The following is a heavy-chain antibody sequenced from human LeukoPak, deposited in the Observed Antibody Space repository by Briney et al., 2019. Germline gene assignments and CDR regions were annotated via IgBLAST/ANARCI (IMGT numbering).Heavy chain of an antibody. V-gene: IGHV3-53*01. CDR2: IYSGGST. Sequence: GGSLRLSCAASGFTVSSNYMSWVRQAPGKGLEWVSVIYSGGSTYYADSVKGRFTISRDNSKNTLYLQMNSLRAEDTAVYYCARARNMVRGVISYYGMDVWGQGTTVTVSS. CDR1: GFTVSSNY. D-gene: IGHD3-10*01. CDR3: ARARNMVRGVISYYGMDV. J-gene: IGHJ6*02.